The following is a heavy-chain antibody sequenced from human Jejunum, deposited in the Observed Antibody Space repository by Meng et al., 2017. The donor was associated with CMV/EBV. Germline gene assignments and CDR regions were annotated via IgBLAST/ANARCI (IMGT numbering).Heavy chain of an antibody. CDR3: ARGGYDFWTDYFHY. CDR2: INSDGTIT. V-gene: IGHV3-74*01. J-gene: IGHJ4*02. CDR1: GFTLSNYY. D-gene: IGHD3-3*01. Sequence: GFTLSNYYMPWVRQAPGKGLVWVSRINSDGTITYYADSVEGRFTISRDNAKNTLYLQMSSLRAEDTATYYCARGGYDFWTDYFHYWGQGTLVTVSS.